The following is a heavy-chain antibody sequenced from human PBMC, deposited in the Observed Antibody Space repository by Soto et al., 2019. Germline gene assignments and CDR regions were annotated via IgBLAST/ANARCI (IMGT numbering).Heavy chain of an antibody. V-gene: IGHV3-30*18. CDR1: GFTFSSYG. Sequence: VGSLRVSSAAAGFTFSSYGMHWVRQAPGKGLEWVAVTSYDGSNEYYADSVKGRFTISRDNSKNTLYLQMNSLRAEDTAVYYCAKDLDYYYVMDVWGQGSTVTVSS. CDR3: AKDLDYYYVMDV. J-gene: IGHJ6*02. CDR2: TSYDGSNE.